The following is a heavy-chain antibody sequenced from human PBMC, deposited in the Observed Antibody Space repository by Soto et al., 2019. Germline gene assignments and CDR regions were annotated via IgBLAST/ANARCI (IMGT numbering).Heavy chain of an antibody. CDR1: GGTFSSYA. CDR2: IIPIFGTA. Sequence: QVQLVQSGAEVKKPGSSVKVSCKASGGTFSSYAISWVRQAPGQGLEWMGGIIPIFGTANYAQKFQGRVTITADESTSTAYMELSSLRSEDTAVYYCARCPGVYDYVWGSYRYGGMDVWGQGTTDTVSS. D-gene: IGHD3-16*02. J-gene: IGHJ6*02. CDR3: ARCPGVYDYVWGSYRYGGMDV. V-gene: IGHV1-69*01.